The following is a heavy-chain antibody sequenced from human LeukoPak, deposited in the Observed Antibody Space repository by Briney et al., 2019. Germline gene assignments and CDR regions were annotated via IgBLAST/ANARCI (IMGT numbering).Heavy chain of an antibody. Sequence: SVKVSCKASGGTFSSYAISWVRQAPGQGLEWMGGIIPIFGTANYAQKFQGRVTITADESTSTAYMELSSLRSEDTAVYYCARADSGTYPVDYWGQGTLVTVSS. CDR2: IIPIFGTA. D-gene: IGHD1-26*01. V-gene: IGHV1-69*13. CDR1: GGTFSSYA. CDR3: ARADSGTYPVDY. J-gene: IGHJ4*02.